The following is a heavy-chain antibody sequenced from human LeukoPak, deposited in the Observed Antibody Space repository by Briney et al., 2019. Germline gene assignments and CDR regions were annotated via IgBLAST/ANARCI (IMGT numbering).Heavy chain of an antibody. CDR1: GFVFTSYG. J-gene: IGHJ4*02. CDR2: ISANDGKT. D-gene: IGHD1-1*01. V-gene: IGHV1-18*01. Sequence: GASVKVSCKASGFVFTSYGFTWVRQAPGQGLEWMGWISANDGKTHYSEKHQGRVTMVTDTVTSTAYMELRSLRSDDTAVYYCARELHVERDDYWGQGTLVTVSS. CDR3: ARELHVERDDY.